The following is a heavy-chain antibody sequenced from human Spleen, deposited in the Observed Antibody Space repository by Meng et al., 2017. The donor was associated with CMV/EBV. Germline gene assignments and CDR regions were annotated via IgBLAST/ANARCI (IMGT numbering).Heavy chain of an antibody. CDR1: GFTFSSYS. J-gene: IGHJ3*02. CDR3: AREIYPYAHAFDI. V-gene: IGHV3-21*01. D-gene: IGHD2-2*01. Sequence: LSLTCAASGFTFSSYSMNWVRQAPGKGLEWVSSISSSSYIYYADSVKGRFTISRDNAKNSLYLQMNSLRAEDTAVYYCAREIYPYAHAFDIWGQGTMVTVSS. CDR2: ISSSSYI.